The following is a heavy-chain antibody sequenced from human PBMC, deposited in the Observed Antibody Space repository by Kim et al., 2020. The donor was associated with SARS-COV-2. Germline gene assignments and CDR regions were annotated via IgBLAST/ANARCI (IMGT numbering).Heavy chain of an antibody. CDR2: ISSSSSYI. Sequence: GGSLRLSCAASGFTFSSYSMNWVRQTPGKGLEWVSSISSSSSYIYYADSVKGRFTISRDNSKNSLYLQMNSLRAEDTAVYYCARETLSGSYYNVVAFDIWGQGTMGTVSS. V-gene: IGHV3-21*01. D-gene: IGHD3-10*01. CDR1: GFTFSSYS. CDR3: ARETLSGSYYNVVAFDI. J-gene: IGHJ3*02.